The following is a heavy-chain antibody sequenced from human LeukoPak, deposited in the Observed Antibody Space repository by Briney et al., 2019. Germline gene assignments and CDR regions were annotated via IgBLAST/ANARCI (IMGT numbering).Heavy chain of an antibody. J-gene: IGHJ5*01. D-gene: IGHD3-22*01. CDR1: GASISSYY. V-gene: IGHV4-59*01. CDR3: ASLYDSSGNVWFDS. Sequence: SETLSLTCTVSGASISSYYWSWIRQPPGKGLEWIGYIYHSESTRYNASLKSRVTMSVDTSKNQFSLKLRSVTAADTAVYYCASLYDSSGNVWFDSWGQGTLVTVSS. CDR2: IYHSEST.